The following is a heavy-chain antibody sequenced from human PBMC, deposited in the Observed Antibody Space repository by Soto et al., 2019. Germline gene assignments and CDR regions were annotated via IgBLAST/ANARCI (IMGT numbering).Heavy chain of an antibody. V-gene: IGHV3-23*01. D-gene: IGHD3-3*01. CDR1: GFIFNNYA. CDR3: AKDLSLSGLCFDY. CDR2: LSNSGGST. Sequence: EVQLLESGGGLVQPGGSLRLSCAASGFIFNNYALNWVRQAPGKGLEWVSGLSNSGGSTYYADSVKGRFTISRDNSKNTVFLQMNSPRAEDTAVYYCAKDLSLSGLCFDYWGQGTLVTVSS. J-gene: IGHJ4*02.